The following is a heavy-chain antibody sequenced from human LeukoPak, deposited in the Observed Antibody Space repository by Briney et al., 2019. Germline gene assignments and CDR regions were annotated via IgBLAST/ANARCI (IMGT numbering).Heavy chain of an antibody. CDR3: ASGNYGDYVPGWDY. J-gene: IGHJ4*02. CDR2: IYYSGST. CDR1: GGSISSYY. V-gene: IGHV4-59*08. Sequence: SETLSLTCTVSGGSISSYYWSWIRQPPGKGLEWIGYIYYSGSTNYNPSLKSRDTISVDTSKNQFSLKLSSVTAADTAVYYCASGNYGDYVPGWDYWGQGTLVTVSS. D-gene: IGHD4-17*01.